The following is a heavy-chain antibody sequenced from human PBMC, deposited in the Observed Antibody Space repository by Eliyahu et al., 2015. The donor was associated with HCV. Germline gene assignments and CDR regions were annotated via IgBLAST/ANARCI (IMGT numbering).Heavy chain of an antibody. CDR3: ARGQGVQGVDY. Sequence: QVQLVESGGGXVKPGGXLRLSCAVXGFTLXAXFMNWIRPAPGKGLGWASSVSSSGSTIYYADSVKGRFTISRDKAKNSLYLEMNSLRAEDAAVYYCARGQGVQGVDYWGQGTLVTVSS. CDR1: GFTLXAXF. D-gene: IGHD3-10*01. CDR2: VSSSGSTI. V-gene: IGHV3-11*01. J-gene: IGHJ4*02.